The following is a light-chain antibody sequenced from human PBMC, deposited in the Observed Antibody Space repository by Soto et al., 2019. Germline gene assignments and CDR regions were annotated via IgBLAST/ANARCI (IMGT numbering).Light chain of an antibody. J-gene: IGKJ1*01. V-gene: IGKV3-11*01. CDR3: QERSNWPGT. CDR1: QSVSSY. CDR2: DAS. Sequence: EIVLTQSPATLSLSPGERATLSCRASQSVSSYLAWYQQKPGQAPRLLIYDASNRATGIPARFSGSGSGTDVTLTISSLEPEDFAVYYCQERSNWPGTFGKETKVEIK.